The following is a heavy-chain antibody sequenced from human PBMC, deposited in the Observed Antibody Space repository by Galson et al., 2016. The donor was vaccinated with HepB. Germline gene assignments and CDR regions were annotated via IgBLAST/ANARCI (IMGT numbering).Heavy chain of an antibody. CDR1: GFTFSIYA. D-gene: IGHD6-19*01. V-gene: IGHV3-23*01. Sequence: SLRLSCAASGFTFSIYAMRWVRQAPGKGLEWISVISGSGGTTYYVDSVKGRFTISRDNSKNTLYLQMNSLRPEDTGVYYCARDWGSSGWYNWFDPGGQGTLVTVSS. CDR3: ARDWGSSGWYNWFDP. J-gene: IGHJ5*02. CDR2: ISGSGGTT.